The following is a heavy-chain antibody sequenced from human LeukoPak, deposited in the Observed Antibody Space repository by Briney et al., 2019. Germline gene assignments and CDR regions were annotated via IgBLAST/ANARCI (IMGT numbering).Heavy chain of an antibody. D-gene: IGHD3-22*01. CDR1: GGTFSSYA. Sequence: ASVKVSCKASGGTFSSYAISWVRQAPGQGLEWKGGIIPIFGTANYAQKFQGRVTITADESTSTAYMELSSLRSEDTAVYYCARARRYYYDSSGYYTADYWGQGTLVTVSS. J-gene: IGHJ4*02. CDR2: IIPIFGTA. CDR3: ARARRYYYDSSGYYTADY. V-gene: IGHV1-69*13.